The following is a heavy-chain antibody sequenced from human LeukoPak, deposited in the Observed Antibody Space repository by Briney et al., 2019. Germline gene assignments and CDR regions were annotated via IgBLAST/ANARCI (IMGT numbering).Heavy chain of an antibody. Sequence: GGSLRLSCAAPGFTVSSSYMSWVRQAPGKGLEWVSVLYSSGTTYYADSVKARFTISRDNSKNTLYLQMNSLRAEDTAVYYCARDRRALDAFDIWGQGTMVTVSS. V-gene: IGHV3-53*01. CDR3: ARDRRALDAFDI. J-gene: IGHJ3*02. CDR1: GFTVSSSY. D-gene: IGHD3-3*02. CDR2: LYSSGTT.